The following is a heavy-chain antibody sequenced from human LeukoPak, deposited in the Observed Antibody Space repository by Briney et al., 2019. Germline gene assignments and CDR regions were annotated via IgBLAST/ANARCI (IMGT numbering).Heavy chain of an antibody. CDR2: ISYDGSNK. CDR3: AKDPGGVLLWFGELFPVDY. CDR1: GFIFSSFA. V-gene: IGHV3-30-3*01. D-gene: IGHD3-10*01. Sequence: GGSLRLSCAASGFIFSSFAMHWVRQVPGKGLEWVAVISYDGSNKYYADSVKGRFTISRDNSKNTLYLQMNSLRAEDTAVYYCAKDPGGVLLWFGELFPVDYWGQGTLVTVSS. J-gene: IGHJ4*02.